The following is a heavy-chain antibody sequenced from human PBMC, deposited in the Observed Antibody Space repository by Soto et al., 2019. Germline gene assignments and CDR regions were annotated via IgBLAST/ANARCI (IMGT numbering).Heavy chain of an antibody. CDR3: ATGDIVGVPAAIFY. Sequence: QVQLVESGGGVVQPGRSLRLSCAASGFTFSSYGMHWVRQAPGKGLEWVAVISYDGSNKYYADSVKGRFTISRDNSKNTLYLQMNSLRTEDTAVYYCATGDIVGVPAAIFYWGQGNLVTVPS. D-gene: IGHD2-2*01. V-gene: IGHV3-30*03. J-gene: IGHJ4*02. CDR1: GFTFSSYG. CDR2: ISYDGSNK.